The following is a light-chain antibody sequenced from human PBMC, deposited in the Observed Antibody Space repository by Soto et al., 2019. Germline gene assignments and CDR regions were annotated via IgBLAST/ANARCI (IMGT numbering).Light chain of an antibody. CDR2: DAS. J-gene: IGLJ1*01. V-gene: IGLV3-21*02. Sequence: SYELTQRPSVSVAPGQTARITCGGDKIGSKIVHWYRQRPGQAPVAVVFDASGRPSGIPDRISASRSGDTATLTISRVDAGDEADYYCQVWASTDEFFVFGSGTKVTVL. CDR1: KIGSKI. CDR3: QVWASTDEFFV.